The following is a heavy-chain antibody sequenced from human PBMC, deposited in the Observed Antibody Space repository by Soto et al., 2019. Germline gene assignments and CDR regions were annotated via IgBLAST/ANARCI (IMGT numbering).Heavy chain of an antibody. CDR2: IYWDDDK. V-gene: IGHV2-5*02. J-gene: IGHJ4*02. D-gene: IGHD4-4*01. Sequence: QITLKESGPTLVKPTQTLTLTCTFSGFSLSTSGVGVGWIRQPPGKALVWIALIYWDDDKRYSPSLRSRLTSTKHTSKIQMVLTITSMDPMDTATYYYAHENTLKMGYSNSPFDYWGQGTLVTVSS. CDR1: GFSLSTSGVG. CDR3: AHENTLKMGYSNSPFDY.